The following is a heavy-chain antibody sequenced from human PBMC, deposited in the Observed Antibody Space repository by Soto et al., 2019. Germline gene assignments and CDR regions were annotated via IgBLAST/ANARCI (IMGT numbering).Heavy chain of an antibody. CDR2: IYYSGST. J-gene: IGHJ6*02. D-gene: IGHD6-13*01. Sequence: QVQLQESGPGLVKPSQTLSLTCTVSGGSISSGGYYWSWIRQHPGKGLEWIGYIYYSGSTYYNPALNSRVTISVDTSKNQFSLKLSSVTAADTAVYYCARDGYSSSWWGDYYYYYGMDVWGQGTTVTVSS. CDR1: GGSISSGGYY. CDR3: ARDGYSSSWWGDYYYYYGMDV. V-gene: IGHV4-31*03.